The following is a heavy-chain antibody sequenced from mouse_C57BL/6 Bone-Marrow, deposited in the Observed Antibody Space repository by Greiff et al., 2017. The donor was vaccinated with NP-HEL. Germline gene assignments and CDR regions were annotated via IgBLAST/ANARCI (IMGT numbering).Heavy chain of an antibody. CDR2: IYPRSGNT. D-gene: IGHD1-1*01. V-gene: IGHV1-81*01. CDR3: ATYYYGPYWYFDV. J-gene: IGHJ1*03. CDR1: GYTFTSYG. Sequence: QVQLQQSGAELARPGASVKLSCKASGYTFTSYGISWVKQRTGQGLEWIGEIYPRSGNTYYNEKFKGKATLTADKSSSTAYMELRSLTSEDSAVYVCATYYYGPYWYFDVWGTGTTVTVSS.